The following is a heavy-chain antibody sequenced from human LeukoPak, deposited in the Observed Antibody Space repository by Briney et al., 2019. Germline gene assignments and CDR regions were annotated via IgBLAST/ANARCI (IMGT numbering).Heavy chain of an antibody. V-gene: IGHV3-74*01. CDR3: ARAGSGGSYDC. CDR2: INSDGSIT. CDR1: GFTFSNYW. D-gene: IGHD3-10*01. J-gene: IGHJ4*02. Sequence: GGSLRLSCAASGFTFSNYWMHWVRQDPGKGLVWVSRINSDGSITGYADSAKGRFTISRDTAKNTLYLDMNRLRADDTAVYYCARAGSGGSYDCWGQGTLVTVSS.